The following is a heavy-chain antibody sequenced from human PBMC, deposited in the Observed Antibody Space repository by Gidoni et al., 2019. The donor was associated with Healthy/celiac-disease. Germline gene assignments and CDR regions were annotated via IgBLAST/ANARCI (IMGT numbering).Heavy chain of an antibody. V-gene: IGHV4-39*01. Sequence: QLQLQEPGPGLVKPSETLSLTCTVSGGSISSRSYYWGWIRQPPGNGLEWIGSIYFSGSTYYNPSLKSRVTISVDTSKNQFSLKLSSVTAADTAVYYCASLAAAGTPFYYYYYYMDVWGKGTTVTVSS. D-gene: IGHD6-13*01. CDR3: ASLAAAGTPFYYYYYYMDV. CDR2: IYFSGST. CDR1: GGSISSRSYY. J-gene: IGHJ6*03.